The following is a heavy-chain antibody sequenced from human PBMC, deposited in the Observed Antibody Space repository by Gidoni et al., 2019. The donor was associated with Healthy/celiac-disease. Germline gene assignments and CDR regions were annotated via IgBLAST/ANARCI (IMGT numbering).Heavy chain of an antibody. CDR2: ISYDGSNK. V-gene: IGHV3-30*18. CDR3: AKMENNYAYYYYGMDV. J-gene: IGHJ6*02. Sequence: QVQLVESGGGVVQPGRSLSLSCAASGFTFSSYGIHWVRQAPGKGLECVAVISYDGSNKYYADSVKGRFTISRDNSKNTLYLQMNSLRAEDTAVYYCAKMENNYAYYYYGMDVWGQGTTVTVSS. CDR1: GFTFSSYG. D-gene: IGHD4-4*01.